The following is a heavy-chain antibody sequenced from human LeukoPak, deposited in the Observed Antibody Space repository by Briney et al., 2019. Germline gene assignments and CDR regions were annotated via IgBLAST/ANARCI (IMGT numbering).Heavy chain of an antibody. CDR1: GGSFSGYY. D-gene: IGHD3-10*01. J-gene: IGHJ5*02. Sequence: SETLSLTCAVYGGSFSGYYWSWIRQPPGKGLEWIGEINHSGSTNYNPSLKSRVTISVDTSNNQFSLKLSSVTAADTAVYYCARRFTSWYYGSGSMGWFDPWGQGTLVTVSS. CDR3: ARRFTSWYYGSGSMGWFDP. V-gene: IGHV4-34*01. CDR2: INHSGST.